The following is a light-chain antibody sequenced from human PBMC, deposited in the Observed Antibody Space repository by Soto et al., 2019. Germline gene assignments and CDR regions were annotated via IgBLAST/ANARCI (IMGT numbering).Light chain of an antibody. CDR3: QQSFIIPRT. CDR2: GAS. J-gene: IGKJ1*01. CDR1: QSVSGY. V-gene: IGKV1-39*01. Sequence: DLQMTQSPSSLSASVGDRVTITCRASQSVSGYLNWYQQKSGKAPNLLIYGASNLQTGVPPRFSGSGSGTDFTLTITDLQFEDFATYFCQQSFIIPRTFGQGTKVEMK.